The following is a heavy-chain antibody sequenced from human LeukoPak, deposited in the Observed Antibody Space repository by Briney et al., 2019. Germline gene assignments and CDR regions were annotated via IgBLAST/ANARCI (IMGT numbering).Heavy chain of an antibody. CDR3: ARDVAAAGTSPFDY. J-gene: IGHJ4*02. CDR2: ISYDGSNK. CDR1: GFTFSSYA. V-gene: IGHV3-30-3*01. D-gene: IGHD6-13*01. Sequence: GSLRLSCAASGFTFSSYAMHLGRQAPGKGLGGVAVISYDGSNKYYADSVQGRFTTTRDNSKNTLYLQMNSLRAEDTAVYYCARDVAAAGTSPFDYWGQGTLVTVSS.